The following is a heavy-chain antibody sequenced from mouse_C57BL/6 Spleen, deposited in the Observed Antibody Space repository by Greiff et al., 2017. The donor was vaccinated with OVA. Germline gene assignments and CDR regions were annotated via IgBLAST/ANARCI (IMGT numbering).Heavy chain of an antibody. J-gene: IGHJ4*01. CDR1: GYTFTSYW. CDR3: ARVYYYAMDY. CDR2: IDPSDSET. V-gene: IGHV1-52*01. Sequence: QVQLQQPGAELVRPGSSVKLSCKASGYTFTSYWMHWVKQRPIQGLEWIGNIDPSDSETHSNQKFKDKATLTVDKSSSTAYMQLSSLTSEDSAVYYCARVYYYAMDYWGQGTSVTVSS.